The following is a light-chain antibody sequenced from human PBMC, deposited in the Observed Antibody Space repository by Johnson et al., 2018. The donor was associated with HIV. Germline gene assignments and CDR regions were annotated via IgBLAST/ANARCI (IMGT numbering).Light chain of an antibody. CDR1: SSNIGNNH. CDR2: ENN. CDR3: ATWDGRLIIGGV. J-gene: IGLJ1*01. V-gene: IGLV1-51*02. Sequence: QSVLTQPPSVSAAPGQKVTISCSGSSSNIGNNHVSRYQQFPGAAPKLLIYENNKRPSGIPDRFSGSKSGTSATLGITRPQTGDEADYYCATWDGRLIIGGVFGTGTKITVL.